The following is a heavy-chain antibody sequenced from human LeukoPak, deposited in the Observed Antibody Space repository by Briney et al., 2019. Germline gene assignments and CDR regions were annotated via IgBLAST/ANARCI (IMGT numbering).Heavy chain of an antibody. J-gene: IGHJ5*02. CDR1: GFTFSTYG. V-gene: IGHV3-30*02. D-gene: IGHD1-26*01. CDR2: IRYDGSNK. CDR3: AKGIVGATKLENWFDP. Sequence: GGSLRLSCAVSGFTFSTYGMHWVRQAPGKGLEWVAFIRYDGSNKYYADSVKGRFTISRDNSKNTLYLQMNSLRAEDTAVYYCAKGIVGATKLENWFDPWGQGTLVTVSS.